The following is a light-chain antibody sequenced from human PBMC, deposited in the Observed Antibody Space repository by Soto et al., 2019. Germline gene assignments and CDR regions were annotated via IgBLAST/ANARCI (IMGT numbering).Light chain of an antibody. CDR2: DVS. V-gene: IGLV2-14*03. CDR1: SSDVGGYNY. J-gene: IGLJ1*01. CDR3: CSDAGSSSYV. Sequence: QSVLTQPASVSGSPGQSSTISCSGTSSDVGGYNYVSWYQQHPGKAPKLVIYDVSDRPSGISNRFSGSKSGNTASLTISGLQADDEADYYCCSDAGSSSYVFGTGTKVTVL.